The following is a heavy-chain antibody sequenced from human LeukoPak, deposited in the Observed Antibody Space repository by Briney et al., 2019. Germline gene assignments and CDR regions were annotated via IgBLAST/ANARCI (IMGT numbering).Heavy chain of an antibody. CDR2: IKQDGSQK. CDR3: VREVYRDSWPDS. J-gene: IGHJ5*01. CDR1: GFTFSTYW. Sequence: PGGSLRLSCAASGFTFSTYWMNWVRQLPGKGLEWLANIKQDGSQKYYVDSVKGRFTISRDNAKNSLYLQMKNERAEDTAVYYCVREVYRDSWPDSWGQGTLVTVSS. D-gene: IGHD5-12*01. V-gene: IGHV3-7*01.